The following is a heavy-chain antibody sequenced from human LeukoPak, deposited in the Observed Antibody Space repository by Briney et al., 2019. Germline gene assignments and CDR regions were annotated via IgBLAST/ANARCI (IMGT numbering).Heavy chain of an antibody. Sequence: GGSLRLSCAASGFTFSSDAMSWVRQAPGKGLEWVGRIKSKTDGGTTDYAAPVKGRFTISRDDSKNTLYLQMNSLKTEDTAVYYCTTSRRYRFDYWGQGTLVTVSS. J-gene: IGHJ4*02. D-gene: IGHD2-2*02. CDR1: GFTFSSDA. CDR2: IKSKTDGGTT. V-gene: IGHV3-15*01. CDR3: TTSRRYRFDY.